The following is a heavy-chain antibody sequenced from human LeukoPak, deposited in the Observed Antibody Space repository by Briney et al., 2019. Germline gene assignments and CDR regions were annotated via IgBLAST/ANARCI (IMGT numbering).Heavy chain of an antibody. CDR1: GYTFTGYD. J-gene: IGHJ5*02. V-gene: IGHV1-2*06. CDR3: ARGHSSSWYAGNWFDP. Sequence: ASVKVSCKASGYTFTGYDMHWVRQAPGQGLEWMGRINPNSGGTNYAQKFQGRVTMTRDTSISTAYMELSRLRSDDTAVYYCARGHSSSWYAGNWFDPWGQGTLVTVSS. CDR2: INPNSGGT. D-gene: IGHD6-13*01.